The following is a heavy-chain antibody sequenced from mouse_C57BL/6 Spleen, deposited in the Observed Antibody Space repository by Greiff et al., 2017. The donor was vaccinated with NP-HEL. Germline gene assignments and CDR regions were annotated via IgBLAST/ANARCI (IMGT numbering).Heavy chain of an antibody. D-gene: IGHD1-1*01. J-gene: IGHJ4*01. CDR1: GYAFTNYL. V-gene: IGHV1-54*01. CDR3: ARKGDYGGSNGWALDD. Sequence: QVQLQQSGAELVRPGTSVKVSCKASGYAFTNYLIEWVKQRPGQGLEWIGVINPGSGGTNYNEKFKGKATLTADKSSSTAYMQLSSLTSEDSAVCFCARKGDYGGSNGWALDDWGQGTSVTVSS. CDR2: INPGSGGT.